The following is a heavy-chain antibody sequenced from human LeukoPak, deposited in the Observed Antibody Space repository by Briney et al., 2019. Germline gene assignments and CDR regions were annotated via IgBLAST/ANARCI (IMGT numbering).Heavy chain of an antibody. CDR1: GGSIMVAAYS. Sequence: SETLSLTCTVSGGSIMVAAYSWSWIRQPPGKGLEWIGYIYYSGRTYYNPSLKSRVAISLDRSKNQFSLKLSSVTAADTAVYFCARGYGDNSGAFDIWGQGTLVTVSS. CDR2: IYYSGRT. J-gene: IGHJ3*02. V-gene: IGHV4-30-2*01. CDR3: ARGYGDNSGAFDI. D-gene: IGHD4-23*01.